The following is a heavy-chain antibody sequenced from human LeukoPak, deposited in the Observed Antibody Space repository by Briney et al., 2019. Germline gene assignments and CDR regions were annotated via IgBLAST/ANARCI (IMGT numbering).Heavy chain of an antibody. CDR2: ISWNSGSI. J-gene: IGHJ4*02. CDR1: GFTFDDYA. CDR3: AKEGRGGNYYDSSGYYLDY. Sequence: PGGPLSLSCAASGFTFDDYAMHWVRQAPGKGLEWVSGISWNSGSIGYADSVKGRFTISRDNAKNSLYLQMNSLRAEDTALYYCAKEGRGGNYYDSSGYYLDYWGQGTLVTVSS. V-gene: IGHV3-9*01. D-gene: IGHD3-22*01.